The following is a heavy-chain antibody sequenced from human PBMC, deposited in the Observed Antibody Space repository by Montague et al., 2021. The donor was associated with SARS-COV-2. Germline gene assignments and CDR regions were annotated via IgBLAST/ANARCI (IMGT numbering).Heavy chain of an antibody. D-gene: IGHD2-2*02. J-gene: IGHJ4*02. CDR3: ARGGLHLLYGGHYFDY. V-gene: IGHV4-34*04. CDR2: INHRGTT. Sequence: SETLSLTCTVYGGSFSGYYWNWIRQSPGRGLEWVGEINHRGTTNNNPSLKSRATISVDASRDQFSLKLTSVTAADAAVYYCARGGLHLLYGGHYFDYWGRGTLVTVSS. CDR1: GGSFSGYY.